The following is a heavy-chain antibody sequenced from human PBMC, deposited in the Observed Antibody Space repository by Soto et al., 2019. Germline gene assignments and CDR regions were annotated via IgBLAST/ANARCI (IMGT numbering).Heavy chain of an antibody. CDR1: GYSFSDSA. Sequence: EVQLVESGGGLVQPGGSLKLSCAASGYSFSDSAMHWVRQASGKGLEWVGRIRSKANSYATVYAASVKGRFTISRDNAKNSLYLQMNSLRAEDTAVYYCARDGIAVAPTFDYWGQGTLVTVSS. V-gene: IGHV3-73*02. D-gene: IGHD6-19*01. CDR3: ARDGIAVAPTFDY. J-gene: IGHJ4*02. CDR2: IRSKANSYAT.